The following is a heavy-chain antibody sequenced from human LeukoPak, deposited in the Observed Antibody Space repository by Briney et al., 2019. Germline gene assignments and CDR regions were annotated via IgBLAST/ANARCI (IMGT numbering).Heavy chain of an antibody. J-gene: IGHJ4*02. CDR3: AKDRGVAGTMAD. D-gene: IGHD6-19*01. CDR2: ISYDGSEI. Sequence: PGRSLRLSCAASGFTFSSYDMHWVRQAQGKGLEWVTVISYDGSEIHYADSVKGRFTISRDNSKNTLYLQMNSLRTEDTAVYHCAKDRGVAGTMADWGQGTLVIVSS. CDR1: GFTFSSYD. V-gene: IGHV3-30*18.